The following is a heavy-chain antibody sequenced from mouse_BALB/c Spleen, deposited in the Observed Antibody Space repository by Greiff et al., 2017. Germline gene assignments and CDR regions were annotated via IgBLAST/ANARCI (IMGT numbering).Heavy chain of an antibody. CDR3: AREDYYGSSYWYFDV. D-gene: IGHD1-1*01. Sequence: EVKLMESGPGLVKPSQSLSLTCTVTGYSITSDYAWNWIRQFPGNKLEWMGYISYSGSTSYNPSLKSRISITRDTSKNQFFLQLNSVTTEDTATYYGAREDYYGSSYWYFDVWGAGTTVTVSS. J-gene: IGHJ1*01. V-gene: IGHV3-2*02. CDR1: GYSITSDYA. CDR2: ISYSGST.